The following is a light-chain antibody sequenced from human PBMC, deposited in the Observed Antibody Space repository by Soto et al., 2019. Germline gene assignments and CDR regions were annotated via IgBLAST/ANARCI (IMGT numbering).Light chain of an antibody. Sequence: AIQMTQSPSSLSASVGDRVTITCRASQGIRNDLGWYQQKPGKAPNLLIYGASRLGSGVPLRFSGSGSGTDFPLTISSLQPEDFATYYCLQHFDSPRTFGQGTKVEIK. CDR1: QGIRND. V-gene: IGKV1-6*02. J-gene: IGKJ1*01. CDR3: LQHFDSPRT. CDR2: GAS.